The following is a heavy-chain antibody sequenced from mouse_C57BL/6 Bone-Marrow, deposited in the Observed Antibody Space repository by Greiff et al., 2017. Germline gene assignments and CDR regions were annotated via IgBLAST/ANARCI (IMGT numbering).Heavy chain of an antibody. Sequence: VQVVESGAELARPGASVKLSCKASGYTFTSYGISWVKQRTGQGLEWIGEIDPSDSYTNYNQKFKGKSTLTVDKSSSTAYMQLSSLTSEDSAVYYCARSDYGSSYWYFDVWGTGTTVTVSS. CDR3: ARSDYGSSYWYFDV. CDR1: GYTFTSYG. CDR2: IDPSDSYT. V-gene: IGHV1-69*01. D-gene: IGHD1-1*01. J-gene: IGHJ1*03.